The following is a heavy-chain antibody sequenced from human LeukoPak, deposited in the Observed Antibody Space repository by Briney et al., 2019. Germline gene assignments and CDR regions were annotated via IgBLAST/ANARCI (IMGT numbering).Heavy chain of an antibody. CDR1: GGSFSGYY. CDR2: INHSGST. CDR3: ARDDGPPIFGVVKHPFDY. D-gene: IGHD3-3*01. V-gene: IGHV4-34*01. J-gene: IGHJ4*02. Sequence: SETLSPTCAVYGGSFSGYYWSWIRQPPGKGLEWIGEINHSGSTNYNPSLRSRVTISVDTSKNQFSLKLSSVTAADTAVYYCARDDGPPIFGVVKHPFDYWGQGTLVTVSS.